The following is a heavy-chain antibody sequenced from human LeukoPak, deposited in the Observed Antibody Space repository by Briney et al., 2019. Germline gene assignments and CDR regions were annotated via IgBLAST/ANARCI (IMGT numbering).Heavy chain of an antibody. CDR2: IYYSGST. Sequence: SETLSLTCTVSGGSISSGGYYWSWIRQHPGKGLEWIGYIYYSGSTYYNPSLKSRVTISVDKSKNQFSLKLSSVTAADTAVYYCARRHSSGDCFDYWGQGTLVTVSS. D-gene: IGHD6-19*01. CDR3: ARRHSSGDCFDY. J-gene: IGHJ4*02. CDR1: GGSISSGGYY. V-gene: IGHV4-31*03.